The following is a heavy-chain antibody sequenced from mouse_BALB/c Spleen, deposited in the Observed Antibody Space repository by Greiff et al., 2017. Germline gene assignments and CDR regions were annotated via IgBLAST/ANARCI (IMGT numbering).Heavy chain of an antibody. J-gene: IGHJ3*01. CDR3: ARGTTVVGRGAWFAY. Sequence: QVQLQQSGAELARPGASVKLSCKASGYTFTDYYINWVKQRTGQGLEWIGEIYPGSGNTYYNEKFKGKATLTADKSSSTAYMQLSSLTSEDSAVYFCARGTTVVGRGAWFAYWGQGTLVTVSA. V-gene: IGHV1-77*01. CDR2: IYPGSGNT. D-gene: IGHD1-1*01. CDR1: GYTFTDYY.